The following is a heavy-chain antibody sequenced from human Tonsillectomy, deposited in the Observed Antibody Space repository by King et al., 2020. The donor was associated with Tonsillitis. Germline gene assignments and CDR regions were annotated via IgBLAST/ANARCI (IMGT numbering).Heavy chain of an antibody. D-gene: IGHD3-3*01. J-gene: IGHJ5*02. CDR2: IYYTGST. V-gene: IGHV4-39*01. CDR3: VVLRFLEWSPGRRWFDP. CDR1: GGSISSSSNF. Sequence: QLQESGPGLVKPSETLSLTCTVSGGSISSSSNFWVWIRQSPGKGLEWIGSIYYTGSTYYNPSLKSRVTISVDTSKNQFSLKLSSVTAADTAVYYCVVLRFLEWSPGRRWFDPWGQGTLVTVSS.